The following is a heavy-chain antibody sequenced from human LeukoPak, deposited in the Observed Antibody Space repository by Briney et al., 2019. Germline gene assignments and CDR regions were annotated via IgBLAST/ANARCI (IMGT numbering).Heavy chain of an antibody. V-gene: IGHV3-7*01. CDR1: GFTFSSYW. CDR2: IKQDGSEK. D-gene: IGHD6-19*01. CDR3: ARQAIAVAGPWIFDY. J-gene: IGHJ4*02. Sequence: HPGGSLRLSCAASGFTFSSYWMSWVRQAPGKGLEWVANIKQDGSEKYYVDSVKGRFTISRDNAKNSLYLQMNSLRAEDTAVYYCARQAIAVAGPWIFDYWGQGTLVTVSS.